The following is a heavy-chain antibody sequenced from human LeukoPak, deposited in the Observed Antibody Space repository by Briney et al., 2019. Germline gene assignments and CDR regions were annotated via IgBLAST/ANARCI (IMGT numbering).Heavy chain of an antibody. V-gene: IGHV4-61*02. J-gene: IGHJ5*02. CDR1: GGSISSGSYY. CDR2: IYSNGGT. CDR3: ARVHNSGPGYCSGTSCYRLGGWFDT. D-gene: IGHD2-2*02. Sequence: PSETLSLTCTVSGGSISSGSYYWTWIRQPAGKGLEWIGRIYSNGGTNYNPSLNSRVTMSIDTAKNQFSLNLSSVTAADTAIYYCARVHNSGPGYCSGTSCYRLGGWFDTWGQGTLVTVSS.